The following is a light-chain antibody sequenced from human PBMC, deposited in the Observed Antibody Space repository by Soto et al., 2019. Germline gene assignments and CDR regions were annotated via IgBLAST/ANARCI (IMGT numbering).Light chain of an antibody. CDR2: AAS. V-gene: IGKV1-39*01. J-gene: IGKJ5*01. Sequence: DIQRTQSPSSLSASVGYRVTITCWASQSISSYLNWYQQKPGKAPKILIYAASSLQSGVPSRFSGSGSGTDFTLTISSLKNEDFATYYCQQYNSYSITFGQGTRLEIK. CDR3: QQYNSYSIT. CDR1: QSISSY.